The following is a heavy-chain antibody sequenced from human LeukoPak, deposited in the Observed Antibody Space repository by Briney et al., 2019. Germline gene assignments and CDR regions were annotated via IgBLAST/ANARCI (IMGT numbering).Heavy chain of an antibody. D-gene: IGHD3-16*02. CDR2: ITWNSDFT. CDR3: TKDVADYVWGDYRHFDI. Sequence: GGSLRLSCAASGFSFDDYAMHWVRQSPRKGLEWVAGITWNSDFTALADSVKGRFSISRDNANNSAFLHMNSLTADDTAVYYCTKDVADYVWGDYRHFDIWGQGTLVTVSA. V-gene: IGHV3-9*01. J-gene: IGHJ5*02. CDR1: GFSFDDYA.